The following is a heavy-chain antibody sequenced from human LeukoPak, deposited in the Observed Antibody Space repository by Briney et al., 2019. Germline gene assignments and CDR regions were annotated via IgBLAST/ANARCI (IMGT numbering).Heavy chain of an antibody. V-gene: IGHV4-59*08. D-gene: IGHD4-17*01. Sequence: PSETLSLTCTVSGGSISSYYWSWIRQPPGKGLEWIGYIYYSGSTNYNPSLKSRVTISVDTSKNQFSLKLSSVTAADTAVYYCARQGPGGTTVTIPYWYFDLWGRGTLVTVSS. J-gene: IGHJ2*01. CDR1: GGSISSYY. CDR3: ARQGPGGTTVTIPYWYFDL. CDR2: IYYSGST.